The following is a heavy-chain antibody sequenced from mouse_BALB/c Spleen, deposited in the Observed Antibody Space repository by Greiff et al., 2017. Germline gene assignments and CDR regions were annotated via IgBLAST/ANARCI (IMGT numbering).Heavy chain of an antibody. J-gene: IGHJ4*01. D-gene: IGHD2-1*01. CDR2: ISSGGGST. Sequence: EVMLVESGGGLVKPGGSLKLSCAASGFAFSSYDMSWVRQTPEKRLEWVAYISSGGGSTYYPDTVKGRFTISRDNPKNTLYLQMSSLKSEDTAMFYCARTGGNYGVDYWGQGTSVTVSS. V-gene: IGHV5-12-1*01. CDR3: ARTGGNYGVDY. CDR1: GFAFSSYD.